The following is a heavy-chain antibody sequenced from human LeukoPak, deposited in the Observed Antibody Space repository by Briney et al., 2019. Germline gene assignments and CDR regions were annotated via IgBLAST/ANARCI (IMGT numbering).Heavy chain of an antibody. J-gene: IGHJ1*01. D-gene: IGHD3-3*01. CDR2: ISSNGGST. CDR3: VKDQGYYDFWSGYEYFHH. Sequence: GGSLRLTCSASGFTFSSYGLHWVRQAPGKGLQYVSGISSNGGSTDYADSVKGRFTISRDNSKNTLYLQMSSLRAEDTAVYYCVKDQGYYDFWSGYEYFHHWGQGTLVTVSS. V-gene: IGHV3-64D*08. CDR1: GFTFSSYG.